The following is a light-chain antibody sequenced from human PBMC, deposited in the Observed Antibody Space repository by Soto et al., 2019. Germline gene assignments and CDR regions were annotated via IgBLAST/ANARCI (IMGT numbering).Light chain of an antibody. CDR1: QDIEDD. Sequence: AIQMTQSPSSLSASVGDTVTITCRASQDIEDDLGWYQQKPGKAPKLLIYATSSLQSGVPSRFSGSGSGTDFSLSIRSVQPEDSATYYCLHDYNYPRTFGQGTKVDIK. V-gene: IGKV1-6*01. J-gene: IGKJ1*01. CDR2: ATS. CDR3: LHDYNYPRT.